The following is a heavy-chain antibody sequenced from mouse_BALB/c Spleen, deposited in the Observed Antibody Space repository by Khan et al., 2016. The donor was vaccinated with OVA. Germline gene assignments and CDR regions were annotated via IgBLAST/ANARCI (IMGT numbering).Heavy chain of an antibody. Sequence: QVQLKESGPGLVAPSQSLSITCTISGFSLTNYGVHWVRQPPGKGLEWLVVIWRDGRTTYNSALKSRLTVDKDNSKSQVFLKMNSLQTDDTAMYFCARQPYYHYNIMDYWGQGTAVTVSS. V-gene: IGHV2-6-1*01. CDR1: GFSLTNYG. CDR2: IWRDGRT. D-gene: IGHD2-10*01. CDR3: ARQPYYHYNIMDY. J-gene: IGHJ4*01.